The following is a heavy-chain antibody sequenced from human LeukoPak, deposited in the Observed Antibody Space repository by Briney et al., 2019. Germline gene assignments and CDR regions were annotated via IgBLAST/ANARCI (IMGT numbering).Heavy chain of an antibody. Sequence: GGSRRLSCAASGFTFSSYEMNWVRQAPGKGLDWVGFIRSKAYGGTTEYAASVKGRFTISRDDSKSIAYLQMNSLKTEDTAVYYCTRGVGGITMVRGVILWGQGTLVTVSS. V-gene: IGHV3-49*04. J-gene: IGHJ4*02. CDR2: IRSKAYGGTT. CDR3: TRGVGGITMVRGVIL. D-gene: IGHD3-10*01. CDR1: GFTFSSYE.